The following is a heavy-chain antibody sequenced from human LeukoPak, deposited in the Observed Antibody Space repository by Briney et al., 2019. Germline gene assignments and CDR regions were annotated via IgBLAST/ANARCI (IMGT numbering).Heavy chain of an antibody. Sequence: SETLSLTCAVYGGSFSGYYWSWIRQPPGKGLEWIGEINHSGSTNYNPSLKSRVTISVDTSKNQFSLMLSSVTAADTAVYYCATHSSSWYVGWFDPWGQGTLVTVSS. CDR2: INHSGST. D-gene: IGHD6-13*01. CDR1: GGSFSGYY. J-gene: IGHJ5*02. CDR3: ATHSSSWYVGWFDP. V-gene: IGHV4-34*01.